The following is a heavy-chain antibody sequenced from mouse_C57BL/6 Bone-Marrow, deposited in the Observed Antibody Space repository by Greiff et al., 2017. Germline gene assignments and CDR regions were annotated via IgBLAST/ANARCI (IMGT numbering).Heavy chain of an antibody. CDR3: ARGTITAPY. D-gene: IGHD1-3*01. CDR1: GYTFTSYW. CDR2: IHPNSGST. V-gene: IGHV1-64*01. J-gene: IGHJ3*01. Sequence: QVQLQQPGAELVKPGASVKLSCKASGYTFTSYWMHWVKQRPGQGLEWIGMIHPNSGSTNYNEKFKSKATLTVDKSSSTAYMQLSCLTSEDSAVYYCARGTITAPYWGQGTLVTVSA.